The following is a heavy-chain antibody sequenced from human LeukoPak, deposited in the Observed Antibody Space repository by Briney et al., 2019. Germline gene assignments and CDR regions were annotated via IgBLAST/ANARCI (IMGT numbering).Heavy chain of an antibody. D-gene: IGHD1-26*01. Sequence: PGRSLRLSCAASGFTFDDYAMHWVRQAPGKGLEWVSGITWNTGSIGYADSVKGRFTVSRDNAKNSLYLQMNSLRADDTALYYCAKDRGGSYFDAFDIRGQGTLVTVSS. CDR3: AKDRGGSYFDAFDI. V-gene: IGHV3-9*01. CDR2: ITWNTGSI. CDR1: GFTFDDYA. J-gene: IGHJ3*02.